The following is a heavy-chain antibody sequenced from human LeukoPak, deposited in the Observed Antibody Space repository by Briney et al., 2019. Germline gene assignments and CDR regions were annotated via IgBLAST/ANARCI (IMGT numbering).Heavy chain of an antibody. CDR2: ISWNSGSI. J-gene: IGHJ3*02. V-gene: IGHV3-9*02. CDR1: GSTSDDYA. D-gene: IGHD3-3*01. Sequence: GRSLRLSCAASGSTSDDYAMHWVRQAPGKGLKWVSGISWNSGSIGYADSVKGRFTISRDNAKNSLYLQMNSLRAEDTALYYCAKGSDFWSGSIWGQGTMVTVSS. CDR3: AKGSDFWSGSI.